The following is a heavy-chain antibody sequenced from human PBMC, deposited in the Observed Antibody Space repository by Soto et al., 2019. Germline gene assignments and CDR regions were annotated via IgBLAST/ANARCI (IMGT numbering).Heavy chain of an antibody. CDR3: AKDRLAGNFDY. CDR1: GFTFNNYA. CDR2: ISATGGST. J-gene: IGHJ4*02. V-gene: IGHV3-23*01. Sequence: PGGSLRLSCAASGFTFNNYAMNWVRQAPGKGLEWVATISATGGSTYYADSVKGRFTTSRDNSKNTLYLQMNGLRVEDTAVYYCAKDRLAGNFDYWGQGTQVTVPQ.